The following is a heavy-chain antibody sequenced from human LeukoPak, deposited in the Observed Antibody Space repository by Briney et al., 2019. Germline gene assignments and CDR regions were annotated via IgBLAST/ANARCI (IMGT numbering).Heavy chain of an antibody. D-gene: IGHD3-10*01. CDR3: AADPFSSGSYGSNY. CDR1: RFTLTSSS. J-gene: IGHJ4*02. V-gene: IGHV1-58*01. Sequence: SVNVSRQPSRFTLTSSSVQGVRQARGQRLEWIGWIVVGSGNTNYAQKFQERVTITRDMSTSTAYMELSSRRSEDTAVYYCAADPFSSGSYGSNYWGQGTLVTVSS. CDR2: IVVGSGNT.